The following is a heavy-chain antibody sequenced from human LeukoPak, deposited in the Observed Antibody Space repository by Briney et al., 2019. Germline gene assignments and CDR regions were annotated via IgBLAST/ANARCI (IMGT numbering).Heavy chain of an antibody. V-gene: IGHV3-43D*03. CDR2: ISWDGGST. D-gene: IGHD3-16*01. CDR3: AKDLSPTGGDSYFDY. Sequence: GGSLRLSCAASGFAFDDYAMHWVRQAPGKGLEWVSRISWDGGSTYYADSVKGRFTISRDNSKNSLYLQMNSLRAEDTALYYCAKDLSPTGGDSYFDYWGPGTLVTVSS. CDR1: GFAFDDYA. J-gene: IGHJ4*02.